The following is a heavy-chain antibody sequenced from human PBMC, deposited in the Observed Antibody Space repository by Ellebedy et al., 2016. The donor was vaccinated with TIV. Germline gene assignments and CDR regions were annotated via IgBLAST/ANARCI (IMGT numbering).Heavy chain of an antibody. D-gene: IGHD6-13*01. Sequence: AASVKVSCKASGGTFSSYAISWVRQAPGQGLEWMGRIIPILGIANYAQKFQGRVTITADKSTSTAYMELSSLRSEDTAVYYCARDQVAAANYYYYGMDVWGQGTTVTVSS. V-gene: IGHV1-69*04. CDR3: ARDQVAAANYYYYGMDV. CDR2: IIPILGIA. J-gene: IGHJ6*02. CDR1: GGTFSSYA.